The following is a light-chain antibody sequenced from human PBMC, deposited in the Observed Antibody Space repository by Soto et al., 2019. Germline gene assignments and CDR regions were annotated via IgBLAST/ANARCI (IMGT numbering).Light chain of an antibody. Sequence: MTQSPLSLPVTPGQRASISCRSIQSLLHSNGYNYLDWYLQKPGKAPKLXXYDASSLESGVPSRFSGSGSGTEFTLTISSLQPDDFATYYCQQYNSYSHVTFGQGTKVDIK. CDR1: QSLLHSNGYNY. V-gene: IGKV1-5*01. J-gene: IGKJ1*01. CDR2: DAS. CDR3: QQYNSYSHVT.